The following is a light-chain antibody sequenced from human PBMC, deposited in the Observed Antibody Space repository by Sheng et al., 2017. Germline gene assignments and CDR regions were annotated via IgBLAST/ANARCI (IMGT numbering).Light chain of an antibody. CDR1: QAISDY. CDR3: LQLNSYPLT. Sequence: IQLTQSPSSLSASVGDRVTITCRASQAISDYLAWYQQTPGTAPKLLIYAASTLQSGVPSRFSGSRSGTDFTLTISSLQPEDSATYYCLQLNSYPLTFGGGTKVEIK. J-gene: IGKJ4*01. V-gene: IGKV1-9*01. CDR2: AAS.